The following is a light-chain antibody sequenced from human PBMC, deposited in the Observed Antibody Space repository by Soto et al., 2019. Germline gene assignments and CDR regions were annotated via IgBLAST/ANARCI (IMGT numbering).Light chain of an antibody. V-gene: IGKV3-11*01. CDR1: QSVSSN. Sequence: IVMTHSPATLSVSPWERATLSCRSSQSVSSNLAWYQQKPGQAPRLLIYDASNRATGIPARFSGSGSGTDFTLTISSLEPEDFAVYYCQQRSNWPPFTFGPGTKVDIK. J-gene: IGKJ3*01. CDR3: QQRSNWPPFT. CDR2: DAS.